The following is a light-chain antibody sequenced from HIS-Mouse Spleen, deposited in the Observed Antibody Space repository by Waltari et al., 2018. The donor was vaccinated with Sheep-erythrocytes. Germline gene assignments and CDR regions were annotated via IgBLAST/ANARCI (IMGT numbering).Light chain of an antibody. CDR1: CSVVGRYNL. CDR2: EGS. CDR3: CSYGGSSTWV. V-gene: IGLV2-23*01. Sequence: QSALTQPASVSGSPGQTSTSSCTGTCSVVGRYNLVSWYQQHPGKAPKLMIYEGSKRRSGVSNRFSGSKSGNTASLTISGLQAEDEADYYCCSYGGSSTWVCGGGTKLTVL. J-gene: IGLJ3*02.